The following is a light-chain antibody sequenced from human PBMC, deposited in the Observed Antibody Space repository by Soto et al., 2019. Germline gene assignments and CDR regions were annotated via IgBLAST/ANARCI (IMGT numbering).Light chain of an antibody. V-gene: IGLV1-40*01. CDR2: GNS. Sequence: QSVLTQPPSVSGAPGQRVTISCTGSSSNIGATYDVQWYQQLPGTAPKLLIYGNSNRPSGVPDRFSGSKSGTSASLAITGLHADDEADYYCQSYDSSLSAHYVFGTRTKVTVL. CDR1: SSNIGATYD. CDR3: QSYDSSLSAHYV. J-gene: IGLJ1*01.